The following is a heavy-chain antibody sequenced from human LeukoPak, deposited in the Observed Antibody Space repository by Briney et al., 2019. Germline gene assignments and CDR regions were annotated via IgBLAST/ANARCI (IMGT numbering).Heavy chain of an antibody. CDR1: GFTFSSYE. V-gene: IGHV3-48*01. Sequence: GGSLRLSCAASGFTFSSYEMNWVRQAPGKGLEWVSYISSSSSTIYYADSVKGRFTISRDNAKNSLYLQMNSLRAEDTAVYYCARDKSSSSWYNAFDIWGQGTMVTVSS. J-gene: IGHJ3*02. CDR2: ISSSSSTI. D-gene: IGHD6-13*01. CDR3: ARDKSSSSWYNAFDI.